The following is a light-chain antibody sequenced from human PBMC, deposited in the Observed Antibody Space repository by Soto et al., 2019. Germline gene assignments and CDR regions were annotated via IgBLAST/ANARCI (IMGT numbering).Light chain of an antibody. J-gene: IGKJ1*01. CDR3: QQYNNWPQT. CDR2: GAS. CDR1: QSVSSN. Sequence: EIVMTQSPATLSVSPGERATLSCRASQSVSSNLAWNQRKPGQAPRLLIYGASTRATGIPARFSGSGSGTEFTLTISSLQSEDFAVYYCQQYNNWPQTFGQGTKVEIK. V-gene: IGKV3-15*01.